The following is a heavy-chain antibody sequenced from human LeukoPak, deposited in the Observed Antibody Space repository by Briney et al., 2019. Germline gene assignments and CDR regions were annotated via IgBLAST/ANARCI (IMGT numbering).Heavy chain of an antibody. CDR1: GYTFTSYY. CDR3: ATGAGIAAAGPKAYY. Sequence: ASVKVSFKASGYTFTSYYMHWVRQAPGQGLEWMGIINPSGGSTSYAQKFQGRVTMTRDTSTSTVYMELSSLRSEDTAVYYCATGAGIAAAGPKAYYWGQGTLVTASS. J-gene: IGHJ4*02. V-gene: IGHV1-46*01. D-gene: IGHD6-13*01. CDR2: INPSGGST.